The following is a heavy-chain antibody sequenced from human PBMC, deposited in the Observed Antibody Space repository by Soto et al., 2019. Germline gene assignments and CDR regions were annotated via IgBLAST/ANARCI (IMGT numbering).Heavy chain of an antibody. Sequence: QITLKESGPTLVKPTQTLTLTCTFSGISLSTSGVGVGWIRQPPGKALEWLALIYWNDDKRYSPSLKSRLTITKDTSKNQVVLTMTNMDPVDTATYYCAHREGGSGSYYYGMDVWGQGTTVTVSS. CDR2: IYWNDDK. D-gene: IGHD3-10*01. V-gene: IGHV2-5*01. CDR3: AHREGGSGSYYYGMDV. J-gene: IGHJ6*02. CDR1: GISLSTSGVG.